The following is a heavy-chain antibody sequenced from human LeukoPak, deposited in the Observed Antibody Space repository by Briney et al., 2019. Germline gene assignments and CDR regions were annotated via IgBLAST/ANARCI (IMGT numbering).Heavy chain of an antibody. J-gene: IGHJ5*02. Sequence: QPGASLGLSCAASGFTFSNTAMNWVRQAPGKGLEWVSTISSSAVTTYYADSVKGRFTISRDNSKNTLYLQMNSLRAEDTALYYCAKKTGSGYYPDWFDPWGQGTLVTVSS. CDR3: AKKTGSGYYPDWFDP. V-gene: IGHV3-23*01. D-gene: IGHD3-3*01. CDR2: ISSSAVTT. CDR1: GFTFSNTA.